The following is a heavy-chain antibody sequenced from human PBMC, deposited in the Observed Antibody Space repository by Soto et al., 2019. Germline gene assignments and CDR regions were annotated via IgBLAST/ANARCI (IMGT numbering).Heavy chain of an antibody. Sequence: GASVKVSCTASGYTFTSYGISWVRQAPGQGLEWMGWISAYNGNTNYAQKLQGRVTMTTDTSTSTAYMELRSLRSDDTAVYYCARDIVVVPAANMVYYGMDVWGKGTTVTVSS. J-gene: IGHJ6*04. CDR2: ISAYNGNT. D-gene: IGHD2-2*01. V-gene: IGHV1-18*01. CDR3: ARDIVVVPAANMVYYGMDV. CDR1: GYTFTSYG.